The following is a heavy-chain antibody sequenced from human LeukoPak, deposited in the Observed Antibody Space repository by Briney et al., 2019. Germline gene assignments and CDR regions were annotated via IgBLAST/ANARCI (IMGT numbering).Heavy chain of an antibody. Sequence: SVKVSCKASGYSSIAYGFSWVRQAPGQGLEWMGGIIPIFGTANYAQKFQGRVTITADESTSTAYMELSSLRSEDTAVYYCASLTYYYDSSGSWGQGTLVTVSS. CDR1: GYSSIAYG. V-gene: IGHV1-69*13. J-gene: IGHJ5*02. D-gene: IGHD3-22*01. CDR3: ASLTYYYDSSGS. CDR2: IIPIFGTA.